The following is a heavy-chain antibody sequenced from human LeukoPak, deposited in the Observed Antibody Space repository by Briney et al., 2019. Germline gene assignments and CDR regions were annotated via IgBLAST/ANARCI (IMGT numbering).Heavy chain of an antibody. CDR1: GFTFSSYW. V-gene: IGHV3-7*03. D-gene: IGHD1-26*01. CDR2: IKQDGSEK. Sequence: GGSLRLSCAASGFTFSSYWMSWVRQAPGKGLEWVANIKQDGSEKYSVDSVKGRFTISRDNAKNSLYLQMSSLRAEDTAVYYCAREDLLVPYYYNDLDVWGQGTTVTVSS. CDR3: AREDLLVPYYYNDLDV. J-gene: IGHJ6*02.